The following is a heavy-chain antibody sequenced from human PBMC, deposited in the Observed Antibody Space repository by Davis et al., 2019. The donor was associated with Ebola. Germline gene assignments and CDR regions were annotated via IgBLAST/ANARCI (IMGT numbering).Heavy chain of an antibody. D-gene: IGHD6-19*01. J-gene: IGHJ4*02. CDR3: VAGEGDF. CDR2: IWYDGSKK. Sequence: GESLKISCAASGLTFSGYGMHWVRQAPDKGLEWVAIIWYDGSKKYYADSVRGRFTISRDNTKNTLYLQMNSLRVEDTALYYCVAGEGDFWGQGTLVTVSS. CDR1: GLTFSGYG. V-gene: IGHV3-33*03.